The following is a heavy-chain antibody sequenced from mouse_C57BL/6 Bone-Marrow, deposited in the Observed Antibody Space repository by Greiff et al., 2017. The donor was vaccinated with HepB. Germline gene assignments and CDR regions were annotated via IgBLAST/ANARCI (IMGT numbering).Heavy chain of an antibody. J-gene: IGHJ3*01. V-gene: IGHV7-3*01. CDR2: IRNKANGYTT. CDR3: ALYGNFAWFAY. CDR1: GFTFTDYY. D-gene: IGHD2-1*01. Sequence: DVKLVESGGGLVQPGGSLSLSCAASGFTFTDYYISLVRQPPGKALEWLGFIRNKANGYTTEYSASVKGRFTISRDNSQSILDLQMNALRAEDSATYYCALYGNFAWFAYWGQGTLVTVSA.